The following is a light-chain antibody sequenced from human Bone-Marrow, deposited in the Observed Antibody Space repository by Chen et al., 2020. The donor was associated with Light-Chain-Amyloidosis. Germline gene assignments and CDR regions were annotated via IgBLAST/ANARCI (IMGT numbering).Light chain of an antibody. J-gene: IGLJ2*01. Sequence: QSAVTQPASVSGSPGQSITISCTGTSSDVGSSEFVSWYQQHPGNAPQLIIFDVSNRPSGVSSRFSGSKSGNTASLFISGLQAEDEADYYCCSQTTYSTLKVFGGGTKLTVL. V-gene: IGLV2-14*03. CDR3: CSQTTYSTLKV. CDR2: DVS. CDR1: SSDVGSSEF.